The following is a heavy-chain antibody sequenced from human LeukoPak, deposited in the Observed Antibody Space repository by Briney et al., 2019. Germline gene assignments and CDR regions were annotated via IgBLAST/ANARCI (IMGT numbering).Heavy chain of an antibody. V-gene: IGHV4-34*01. CDR3: ARDRGSGGGFDY. CDR1: GGSFSGYY. D-gene: IGHD3-16*01. Sequence: PSETLSLTCAVYGGSFSGYYWSWIRQPPGKGLEWIGEINHSGSTNYNPSLKSRVTISVDTSKNQFSLKLNSVTAADTAVYFCARDRGSGGGFDYWGQGTLVTVSS. CDR2: INHSGST. J-gene: IGHJ4*02.